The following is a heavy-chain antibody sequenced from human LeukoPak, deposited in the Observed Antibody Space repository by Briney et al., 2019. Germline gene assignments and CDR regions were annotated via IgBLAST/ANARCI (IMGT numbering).Heavy chain of an antibody. D-gene: IGHD2-15*01. CDR1: GFTFTSYW. CDR3: ARGGGGSFDI. J-gene: IGHJ3*02. CDR2: VHNDGTTT. V-gene: IGHV3-74*01. Sequence: GGSLRLSCAASGFTFTSYWIHWVRQAPGKGLVWVSPVHNDGTTTGYADSVKGRFAISRDNAKNTVYLQMNSLRAEDTAVYYCARGGGGSFDIWGQGTMVTVPS.